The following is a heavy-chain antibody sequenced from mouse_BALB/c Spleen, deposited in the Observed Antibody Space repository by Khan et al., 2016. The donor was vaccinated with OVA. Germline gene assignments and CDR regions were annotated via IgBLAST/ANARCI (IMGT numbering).Heavy chain of an antibody. D-gene: IGHD2-4*01. Sequence: EVQLQESGPELVKPGASVKISCKASGYSFTGYFMNWVKQSHGKSLEWIGRINPYNGDTFYNQKFKGKATLTVDKSSTTAHMDLLSLTSDDSAVYYGGGSVDYDYDAWFAYWGQGTLVTVSA. CDR1: GYSFTGYF. CDR2: INPYNGDT. V-gene: IGHV1-37*01. CDR3: GGSVDYDYDAWFAY. J-gene: IGHJ3*01.